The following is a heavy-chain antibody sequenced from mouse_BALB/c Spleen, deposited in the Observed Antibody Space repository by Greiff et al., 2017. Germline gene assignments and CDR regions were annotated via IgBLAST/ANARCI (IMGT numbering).Heavy chain of an antibody. V-gene: IGHV1-4*01. J-gene: IGHJ3*01. Sequence: QVQLQQSGTVLARPGASVKMSCKASGYTFTSYWMHWVKQRPGQGLEWIGYINPSTGYTEYNQKFKDKATLTADKSSSTAYMQLSSLTSEDSAVYYCARGNSLLRLRGFAYWGQGTLVTVSA. D-gene: IGHD1-2*01. CDR1: GYTFTSYW. CDR2: INPSTGYT. CDR3: ARGNSLLRLRGFAY.